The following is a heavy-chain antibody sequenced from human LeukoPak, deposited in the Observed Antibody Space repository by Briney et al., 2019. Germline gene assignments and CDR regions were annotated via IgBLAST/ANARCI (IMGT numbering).Heavy chain of an antibody. J-gene: IGHJ4*02. CDR2: IYTSGST. D-gene: IGHD1-26*01. CDR1: GGSISSYY. V-gene: IGHV4-4*07. Sequence: PSETLSLTCTVSGGSISSYYWSWIRQPAGKGLEWIGRIYTSGSTNYNPSLKSRVTMSVDTSKNQFSLKLSSVTAADTAVYYCARDQWELGRYYFDHWGQGTLVTVSS. CDR3: ARDQWELGRYYFDH.